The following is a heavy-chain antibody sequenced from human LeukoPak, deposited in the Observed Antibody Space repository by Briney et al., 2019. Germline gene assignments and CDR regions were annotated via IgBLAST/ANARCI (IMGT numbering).Heavy chain of an antibody. J-gene: IGHJ4*02. CDR3: ARAPHPQNYYDSSGYYY. CDR1: GFTFSSYS. CDR2: ISSSRSYI. D-gene: IGHD3-22*01. V-gene: IGHV3-21*01. Sequence: GGSLRLSCAASGFTFSSYSMNWVRQAPGKGLEWVSSISSSRSYIYYADSVKGRFTISRDNAKNSLYLQMNSLRAEDTAVYYCARAPHPQNYYDSSGYYYWGQGTLVTVSS.